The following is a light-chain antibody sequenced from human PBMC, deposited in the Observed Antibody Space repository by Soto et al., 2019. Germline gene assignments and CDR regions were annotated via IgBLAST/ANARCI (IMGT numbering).Light chain of an antibody. CDR1: QGIIDY. CDR3: LQDFHFPLS. CDR2: AAS. V-gene: IGKV1-27*01. Sequence: DIQMTQSPSSLSASVGDRVTITCRASQGIIDYLAWYQHKPGKAPNLLIYAASTLHSGVPSRFSGSGSGTDFTLTISSLQPGDLASYYCLQDFHFPLSFGGGTTVEIK. J-gene: IGKJ4*01.